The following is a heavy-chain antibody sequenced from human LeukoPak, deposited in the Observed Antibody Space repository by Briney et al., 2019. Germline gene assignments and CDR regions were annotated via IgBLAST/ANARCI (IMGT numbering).Heavy chain of an antibody. V-gene: IGHV4-39*01. CDR3: ARIRYIAAAGLDY. J-gene: IGHJ4*02. D-gene: IGHD6-13*01. Sequence: SETLSLTCTVSGGSISSSSYYWGWIRQPPGQGLEWIGSIYYSGSTYYNPSLKSRVTISVDTSKNQFSLKLSSVTAADTAVYYCARIRYIAAAGLDYWGQGTLVTVSS. CDR1: GGSISSSSYY. CDR2: IYYSGST.